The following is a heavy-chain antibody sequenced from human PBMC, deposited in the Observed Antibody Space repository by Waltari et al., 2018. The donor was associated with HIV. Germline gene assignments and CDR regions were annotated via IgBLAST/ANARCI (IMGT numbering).Heavy chain of an antibody. D-gene: IGHD6-13*01. Sequence: QVHLVQSGAEMMKPGASVKVSCKVSGYTPTPLSIPWVRQTPGKGLEWMGFFDCEDGGTVYLQMLQGRVTMTRDSSTSTFYMQLSSLLSDDTAFYFCASPAPVGALEIWRQGTMVTVSS. CDR3: ASPAPVGALEI. J-gene: IGHJ3*02. CDR2: FDCEDGGT. V-gene: IGHV1-24*01. CDR1: GYTPTPLS.